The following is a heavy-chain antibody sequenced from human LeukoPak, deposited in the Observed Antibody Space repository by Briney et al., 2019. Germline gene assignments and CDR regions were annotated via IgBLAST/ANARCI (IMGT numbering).Heavy chain of an antibody. J-gene: IGHJ4*02. CDR1: GFTFSSYW. CDR2: INSDGSST. V-gene: IGHV3-74*01. CDR3: ARANLLMAQYYFDY. Sequence: GGSLRLSCAASGFTFSSYWMHWVRQAPGKGLVWVSRINSDGSSTTYADSVKGRVTFSRDNAKNSLYLQMNSLRAEDTAVYYCARANLLMAQYYFDYWGQGTLVTVSS. D-gene: IGHD1-14*01.